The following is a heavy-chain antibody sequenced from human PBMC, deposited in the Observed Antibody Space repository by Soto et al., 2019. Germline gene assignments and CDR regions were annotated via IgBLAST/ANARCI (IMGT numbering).Heavy chain of an antibody. V-gene: IGHV1-2*02. CDR1: GYTFTGYY. CDR2: INPNSGGT. CDR3: AREKERAAAVGY. Sequence: ASVKVSCKAPGYTFTGYYMHWVRQAPGQGLEWMGWINPNSGGTNYAQKFQGRVTMTRDTSISTAYMELSRLRSDDTAVYYCAREKERAAAVGYWGQGTLVTVSS. D-gene: IGHD6-13*01. J-gene: IGHJ4*02.